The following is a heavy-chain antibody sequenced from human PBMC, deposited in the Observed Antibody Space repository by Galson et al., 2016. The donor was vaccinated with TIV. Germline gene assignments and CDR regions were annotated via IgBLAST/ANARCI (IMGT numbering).Heavy chain of an antibody. V-gene: IGHV1-69*13. J-gene: IGHJ6*02. CDR3: ARRTDGHLYDYYGMDV. CDR2: IISIFRTA. CDR1: GGIFSGYA. D-gene: IGHD5-24*01. Sequence: SVKVSCKASGGIFSGYAINWVRQAPGQGLEWMGRIISIFRTANYAEKFQGRVTITADDSTNKVHMELSSLKSEDTAVYYCARRTDGHLYDYYGMDVWGQGALVTVSS.